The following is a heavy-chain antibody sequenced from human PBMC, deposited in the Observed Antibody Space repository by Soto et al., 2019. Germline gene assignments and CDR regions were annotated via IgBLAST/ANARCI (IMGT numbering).Heavy chain of an antibody. V-gene: IGHV1-69*06. CDR1: GGTFNSYT. Sequence: QVQLVQSGAEVKKPGSSVKVSCKASGGTFNSYTISWVRQAPGQGLEWMGGIIPIFGTANYAQKFQGRVTITADKSTRTAYMELSSLRSDDTAVYYCVREERRGYYLDEYFQYWGQGTLVTVSS. D-gene: IGHD3-22*01. CDR3: VREERRGYYLDEYFQY. CDR2: IIPIFGTA. J-gene: IGHJ1*01.